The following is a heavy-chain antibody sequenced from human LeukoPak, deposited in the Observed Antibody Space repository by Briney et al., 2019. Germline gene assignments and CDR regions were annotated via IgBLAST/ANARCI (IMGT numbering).Heavy chain of an antibody. J-gene: IGHJ4*02. CDR2: IYYSGST. CDR3: VNPSPGGGWLVSGNFDY. CDR1: GGSISSNNYY. Sequence: SETLSLTCTVSGGSISSNNYYWGWIRQPPGKGLEWIGSIYYSGSTYYNPSLKSQVTISVDTSKNQFSLKLSSVTAADTAVYYCVNPSPGGGWLVSGNFDYWGQGTLVTVSS. D-gene: IGHD6-19*01. V-gene: IGHV4-39*01.